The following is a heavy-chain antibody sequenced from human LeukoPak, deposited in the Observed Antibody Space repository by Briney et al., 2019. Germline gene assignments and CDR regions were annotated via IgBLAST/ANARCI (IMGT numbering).Heavy chain of an antibody. Sequence: GGSLRLSCAASGFTFSSYEMNWVRQAPGKGLEWVSYISSSGSTIYYADSVKGRFTISRDNAKNSLYLQMNSLRAEDTAVYYCARSRSYYDSSGYYQPYFDYWGQGTLVTVSS. D-gene: IGHD3-22*01. V-gene: IGHV3-48*03. CDR2: ISSSGSTI. CDR1: GFTFSSYE. J-gene: IGHJ4*02. CDR3: ARSRSYYDSSGYYQPYFDY.